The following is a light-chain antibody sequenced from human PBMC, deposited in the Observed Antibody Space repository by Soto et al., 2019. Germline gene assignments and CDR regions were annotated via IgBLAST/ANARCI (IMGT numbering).Light chain of an antibody. CDR2: GAS. V-gene: IGKV3-15*01. Sequence: IVMTQSPATLSVSPGERATLSCRASQSVNSNLAWYQQKPGQAPRLLIYGASTRATGIPARISGSGSGTEFTLTISSLQSEDFAVYYCQQRGKWPSTFGPGTKVEMK. CDR3: QQRGKWPST. J-gene: IGKJ2*02. CDR1: QSVNSN.